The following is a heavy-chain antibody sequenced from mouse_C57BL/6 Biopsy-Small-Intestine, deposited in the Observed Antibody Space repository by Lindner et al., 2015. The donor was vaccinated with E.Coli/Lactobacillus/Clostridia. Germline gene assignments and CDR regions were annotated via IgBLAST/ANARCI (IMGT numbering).Heavy chain of an antibody. CDR3: ARDLGSGHCVGDCYIGRDV. Sequence: SVKVSCKATGYTFHRQLCARGCDTAPGQGLEWLGWIKPNSGDTKYAQKFQGRVLMTRDTSISTAYLELSRLTSDDTAVYYCARDLGSGHCVGDCYIGRDVWGQGTTITISS. CDR2: IKPNSGDT. CDR1: GYTFHRQL. J-gene: IGHJ1*01. V-gene: IGHV1-84*02. D-gene: IGHD2-13*01.